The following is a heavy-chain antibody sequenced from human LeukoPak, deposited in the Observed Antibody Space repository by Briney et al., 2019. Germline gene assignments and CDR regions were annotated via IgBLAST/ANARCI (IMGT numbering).Heavy chain of an antibody. D-gene: IGHD1-1*01. CDR3: ARSSWNDVGGCDY. CDR1: GGSISSSSYY. Sequence: SETLSLTCTVSGGSISSSSYYWGWIRQPPGKGLEWIGSIYYSGSTYYDPSLKSRVTISVDTSKNQFSLKLSSVTAADTAVYYCARSSWNDVGGCDYGGQGPLVTVSS. CDR2: IYYSGST. V-gene: IGHV4-39*01. J-gene: IGHJ4*02.